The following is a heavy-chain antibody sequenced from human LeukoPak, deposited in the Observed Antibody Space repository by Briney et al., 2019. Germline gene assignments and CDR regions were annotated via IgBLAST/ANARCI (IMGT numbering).Heavy chain of an antibody. D-gene: IGHD4-17*01. Sequence: SETLSLTCADYVGSCSDHYRNWIRQPPGKGPEWIGEINHSGSTKYNPSLKSRVTISVDTSKNQFSLTVTSVTGADTAVYYCAREGSAGDSEPTGAFDIWGQGTMVTVSS. V-gene: IGHV4-34*01. CDR1: VGSCSDHY. J-gene: IGHJ3*02. CDR2: INHSGST. CDR3: AREGSAGDSEPTGAFDI.